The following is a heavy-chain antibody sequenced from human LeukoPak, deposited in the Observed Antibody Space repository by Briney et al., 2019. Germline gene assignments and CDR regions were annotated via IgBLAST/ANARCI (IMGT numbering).Heavy chain of an antibody. CDR3: ARDFIQLWPIDY. CDR1: GFTFSSYS. V-gene: IGHV3-21*04. Sequence: PGGSLRLSCAASGFTFSSYSMNWVRQAPGKGLEWVSSISSSSYIYYADSVKGRFTISRDNAKNSLYLQMNSLRAEDTAVYYCARDFIQLWPIDYWGQGTLVTVSS. J-gene: IGHJ4*02. D-gene: IGHD5-18*01. CDR2: ISSSSYI.